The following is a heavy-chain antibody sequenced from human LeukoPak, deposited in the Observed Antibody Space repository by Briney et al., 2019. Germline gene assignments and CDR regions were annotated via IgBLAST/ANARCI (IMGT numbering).Heavy chain of an antibody. CDR1: RFTFSNYS. J-gene: IGHJ6*03. CDR2: ISPSSHYI. V-gene: IGHV3-21*04. Sequence: GSLRLSCAGSRFTFSNYSINWVRQAPGKGLEWVSSISPSSHYIYYADSVRGRFTISRDNARNSLYLQTNSLRDEDTAVYYCARDRHTAMVYYYYYMDVWGTGTTVTVSS. CDR3: ARDRHTAMVYYYYYMDV. D-gene: IGHD5-18*01.